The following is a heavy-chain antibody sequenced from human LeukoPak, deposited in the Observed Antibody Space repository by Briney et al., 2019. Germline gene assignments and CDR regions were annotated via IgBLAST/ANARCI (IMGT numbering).Heavy chain of an antibody. CDR2: IIPIFGTA. CDR1: GGTFSSYA. V-gene: IGHV1-69*05. J-gene: IGHJ6*03. Sequence: VASVKVSCKASGGTFSSYAISWVRQAPGQGLEWMGGIIPIFGTANYAQKFQGRVTITTDESTSTAYMELSSLRSEDTAVYYCARGRGPYYYYIDVWGKGTTVTVYS. CDR3: ARGRGPYYYYIDV.